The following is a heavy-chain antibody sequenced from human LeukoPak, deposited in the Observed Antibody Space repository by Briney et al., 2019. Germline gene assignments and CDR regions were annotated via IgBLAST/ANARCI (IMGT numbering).Heavy chain of an antibody. J-gene: IGHJ4*02. CDR2: INPSGGST. Sequence: ASVKVSCKASGGTFSSYAISWVRQAPGQGLEWMGIINPSGGSTSYAQKFQGRVTMTRDTSTSTVYMELSSLRSEDTAVYYCARAPGEQWLVDWGQGTLVTVSS. V-gene: IGHV1-46*01. D-gene: IGHD6-19*01. CDR1: GGTFSSYA. CDR3: ARAPGEQWLVD.